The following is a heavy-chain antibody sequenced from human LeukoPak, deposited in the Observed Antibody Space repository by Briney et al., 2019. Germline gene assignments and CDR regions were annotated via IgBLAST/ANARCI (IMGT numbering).Heavy chain of an antibody. D-gene: IGHD2-2*01. Sequence: ASVKVSCKASGYTFTGYYMHWVRQAPGQGLEWMGWINPNSGGTNYAQKFQGRVTMTRDTSISTAYMELSRLRSDDTAVYYCARDLYCSSTSCYPWVWGQGTLVTVSS. CDR1: GYTFTGYY. J-gene: IGHJ4*02. CDR2: INPNSGGT. V-gene: IGHV1-2*02. CDR3: ARDLYCSSTSCYPWV.